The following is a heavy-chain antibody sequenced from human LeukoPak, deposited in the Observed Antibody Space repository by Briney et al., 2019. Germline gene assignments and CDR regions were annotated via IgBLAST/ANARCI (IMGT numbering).Heavy chain of an antibody. J-gene: IGHJ4*02. CDR1: GFTFSSYG. D-gene: IGHD1-26*01. Sequence: GGSLRLSCAASGFTFSSYGIQWVRQAPGKGLEWVAVIWYDGSEKYYADSVKGRFTISRDNSENTVYLQMNSLRVEDTAVYYCARQSSYSGIYTWGQEPWSPSPQ. CDR2: IWYDGSEK. V-gene: IGHV3-33*01. CDR3: ARQSSYSGIYT.